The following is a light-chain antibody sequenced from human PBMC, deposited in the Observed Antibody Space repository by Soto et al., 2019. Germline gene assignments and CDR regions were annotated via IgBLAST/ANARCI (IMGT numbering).Light chain of an antibody. CDR2: GAS. Sequence: EIVMTQSPATLSVSPGERATLSCRASQSVSSNLAWYQQKPGQAPRLLIYGASTRATGIPDRFSGSGSGTDFTLTISRLEPEDSAVDYCQQYGSSPTWTFGQGTKVDIK. V-gene: IGKV3-20*01. CDR1: QSVSSN. CDR3: QQYGSSPTWT. J-gene: IGKJ1*01.